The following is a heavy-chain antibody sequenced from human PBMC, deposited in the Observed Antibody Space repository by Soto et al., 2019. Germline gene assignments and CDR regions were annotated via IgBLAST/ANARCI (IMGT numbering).Heavy chain of an antibody. CDR3: ARKRYYYDSSGYYYLNWFDP. V-gene: IGHV4-34*01. Sequence: QVQLQQWGAGLLKPSETLSLTCAVYVGSFSGYYWSWIRHPPGKGLEWIGEINHSGSTNYNPSLKSRVTISVDTSKNQFSLKLSSVTAADTAVYYCARKRYYYDSSGYYYLNWFDPWGQGTLVTVSS. CDR1: VGSFSGYY. J-gene: IGHJ5*02. CDR2: INHSGST. D-gene: IGHD3-22*01.